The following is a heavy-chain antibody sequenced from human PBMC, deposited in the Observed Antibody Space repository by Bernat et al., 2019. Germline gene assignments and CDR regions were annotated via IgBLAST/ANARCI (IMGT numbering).Heavy chain of an antibody. V-gene: IGHV3-21*01. CDR1: GFTFSSYS. CDR2: ISSSSSYI. D-gene: IGHD3-3*01. J-gene: IGHJ5*02. CDR3: ARDIWPDFWSGYYPPSNWFDP. Sequence: EVQLVESGGGLVKPGGSLRLSCAASGFTFSSYSMNWVRQAPGKGLAWVSSISSSSSYIYYADSVKGRFTLSRDNAKNSLYLQMNSLRAEDTAVYYWARDIWPDFWSGYYPPSNWFDPWGQGTLVTVSS.